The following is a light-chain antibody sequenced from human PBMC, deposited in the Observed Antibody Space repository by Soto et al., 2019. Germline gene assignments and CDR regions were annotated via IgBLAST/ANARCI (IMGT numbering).Light chain of an antibody. CDR1: QSVSSSY. J-gene: IGKJ4*01. CDR2: GAS. CDR3: QHYDSSPSLT. V-gene: IGKV3-20*01. Sequence: EIVMTQSPATLSVSPGERATHSCRASQSVSSSYLAWYQQKPGQAPRLLIYGASSRATGIPDRFSGSGSGTDFTLTISRLEPEDFAVYYCQHYDSSPSLTFGGGTKVDIK.